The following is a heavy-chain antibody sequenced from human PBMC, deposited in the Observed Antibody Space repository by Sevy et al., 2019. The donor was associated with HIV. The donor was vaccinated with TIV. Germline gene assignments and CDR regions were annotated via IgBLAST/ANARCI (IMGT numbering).Heavy chain of an antibody. J-gene: IGHJ4*02. Sequence: GSLRLSCVASGLTFTTTGMSWVRQAPGKGLEWVAGVTSDGATYYADSVRDRFTVSRDNSKNTLYLQLNSLRADDTAVFYCAGGDTTMITDLDYWGQGTLVTVSS. CDR3: AGGDTTMITDLDY. V-gene: IGHV3-23*01. CDR1: GLTFTTTG. CDR2: VTSDGAT. D-gene: IGHD3-16*01.